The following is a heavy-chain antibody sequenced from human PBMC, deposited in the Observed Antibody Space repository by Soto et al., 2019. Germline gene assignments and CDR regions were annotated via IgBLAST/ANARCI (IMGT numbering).Heavy chain of an antibody. Sequence: PGGSLRLSCAASGFTFFNYAMSWVRQAPGKGLEWVSLISATGGGTYYADSVKGRFTISRGNSHNTLYLQVHSLTAEDTAVYYCAKDRRAGGNSAFYFDFWGQGAQVTVSS. V-gene: IGHV3-23*01. CDR1: GFTFFNYA. J-gene: IGHJ4*02. CDR2: ISATGGGT. CDR3: AKDRRAGGNSAFYFDF. D-gene: IGHD3-16*01.